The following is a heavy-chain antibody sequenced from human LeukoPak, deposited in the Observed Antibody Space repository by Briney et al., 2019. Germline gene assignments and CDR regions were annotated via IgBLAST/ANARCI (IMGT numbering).Heavy chain of an antibody. D-gene: IGHD5-12*01. CDR1: GYSFTNQW. J-gene: IGHJ4*02. CDR2: IYPADSDT. CDR3: AKRGYSGSYYFDY. V-gene: IGHV5-51*01. Sequence: GESLKISCKASGYSFTNQWIGWVRQMPGKGLEWMGIIYPADSDTRYSPSFQGQVTISADKSISTAYLQWSSLKASDTAMYYCAKRGYSGSYYFDYWGQGTLVTVSS.